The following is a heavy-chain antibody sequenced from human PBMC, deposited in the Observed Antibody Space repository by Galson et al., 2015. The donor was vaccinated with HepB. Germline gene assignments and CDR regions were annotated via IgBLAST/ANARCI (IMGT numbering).Heavy chain of an antibody. CDR2: IYPGDSDT. CDR1: GYSFTSYC. D-gene: IGHD2-2*01. CDR3: AIPRTRYCSMTSCDTFDI. Sequence: QSGAEVTKRGESLKISCKGSGYSFTSYCIGWVRQMPGKGLEWMGIIYPGDSDTRYSPSFQGQVTISADKSISTAYLQWRSLKASDTAMYYCAIPRTRYCSMTSCDTFDIWGQGTMVTVSS. V-gene: IGHV5-51*03. J-gene: IGHJ3*02.